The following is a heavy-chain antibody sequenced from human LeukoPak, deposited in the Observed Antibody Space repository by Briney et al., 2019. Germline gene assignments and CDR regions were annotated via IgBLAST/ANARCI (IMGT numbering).Heavy chain of an antibody. D-gene: IGHD3-3*01. J-gene: IGHJ5*02. CDR1: GGTFSSYA. CDR3: ARGRSQLRFFSEGSWFDP. CDR2: INPNSGGT. Sequence: GASVKVSCKASGGTFSSYAISWVRQAPGQGLEWMGWINPNSGGTNYAQKFQGRVTMTRDTSISTAYMELSRLRSDDTAVYYCARGRSQLRFFSEGSWFDPWGQGTLVTVSS. V-gene: IGHV1-2*02.